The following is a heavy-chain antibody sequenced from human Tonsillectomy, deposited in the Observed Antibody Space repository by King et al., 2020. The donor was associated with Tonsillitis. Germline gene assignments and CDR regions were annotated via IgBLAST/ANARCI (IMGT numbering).Heavy chain of an antibody. CDR3: ATTDVSNCNGGSCYSGCY. D-gene: IGHD2-15*01. CDR1: GVTFSNYA. J-gene: IGHJ4*02. Sequence: QLVQSGAEVKKPGSSVKVSCKASGVTFSNYAISWVRQAPGKGLEWMGSIIPILGIANYAQKFQGRVTITADKSTCTAYMELSSLRSGDTAVYYCATTDVSNCNGGSCYSGCYCGQRDLFSVSS. V-gene: IGHV1-69*09. CDR2: IIPILGIA.